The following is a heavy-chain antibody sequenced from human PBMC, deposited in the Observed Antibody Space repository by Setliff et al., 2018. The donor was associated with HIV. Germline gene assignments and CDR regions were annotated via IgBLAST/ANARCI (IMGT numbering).Heavy chain of an antibody. CDR2: IYTSRGT. CDR1: GGSISSNW. V-gene: IGHV4-4*09. Sequence: TSETLSLTCTVSGGSISSNWWGWIRQPPGKGLEWIGYIYTSRGTNYNHSLRTRVIISVDTSNQFSLKLSSVTAADAAVYYCARSPSYRSSWEYYFDYWGQGILVTVSS. D-gene: IGHD6-13*01. CDR3: ARSPSYRSSWEYYFDY. J-gene: IGHJ4*02.